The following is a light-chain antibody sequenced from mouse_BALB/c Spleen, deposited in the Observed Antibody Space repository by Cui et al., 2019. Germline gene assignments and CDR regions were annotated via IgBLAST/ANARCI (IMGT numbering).Light chain of an antibody. CDR3: QQFYSTPLT. CDR2: AAT. Sequence: IQMTQSPVSQSASLGESVTITCLASQTIGTWLTWYQQKPGKSPQLLIYAATSLADGVPSRFSGSGSGTKFSFKISSLQAEDFVSYYCQQFYSTPLTFGGGTKLEIK. V-gene: IGKV12-98*01. J-gene: IGKJ1*01. CDR1: QTIGTW.